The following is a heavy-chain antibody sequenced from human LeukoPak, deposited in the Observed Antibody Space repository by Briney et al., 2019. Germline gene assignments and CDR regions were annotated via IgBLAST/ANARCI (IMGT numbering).Heavy chain of an antibody. D-gene: IGHD3-22*01. Sequence: GSLRLSCAASGFTFSSYAMSWVRQAPGKGLEWVSAISGSGGSTYYADSVKGRFTISRDNSKNTLYLQMNSLRAEDTAVYYCASRDSSGYYFFDYWGQGTLVTVSS. V-gene: IGHV3-23*01. J-gene: IGHJ4*02. CDR2: ISGSGGST. CDR1: GFTFSSYA. CDR3: ASRDSSGYYFFDY.